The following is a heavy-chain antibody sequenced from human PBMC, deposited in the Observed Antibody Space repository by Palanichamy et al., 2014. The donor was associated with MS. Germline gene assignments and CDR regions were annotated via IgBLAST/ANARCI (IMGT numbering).Heavy chain of an antibody. V-gene: IGHV1-24*01. J-gene: IGHJ6*02. CDR1: GYTLPELS. Sequence: QVQLVQSGAEVKKPGASVKVSCKVSGYTLPELSMHWGATGSWKKGLSGWEVLIVKMMKHCTHRSSRADVTMTEDTSTDTAYMELSSLRSEDTAVYYCATLLNWNYYYYGLDVWGQGTTVTVSS. CDR3: ATLLNWNYYYYGLDV. D-gene: IGHD1-1*01. CDR2: LIVKMMK.